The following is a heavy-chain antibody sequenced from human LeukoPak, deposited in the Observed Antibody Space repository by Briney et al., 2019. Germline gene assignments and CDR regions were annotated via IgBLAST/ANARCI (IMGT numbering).Heavy chain of an antibody. J-gene: IGHJ4*02. CDR1: GGTFSSYA. V-gene: IGHV1-69*06. CDR3: ARRGRYSPHRFDY. CDR2: IIPIFGTA. D-gene: IGHD3-10*01. Sequence: GASVKVSCKASGGTFSSYAISWVRQAPGQGLEWMGGIIPIFGTANYAQKFQGRVTITADKSTSTAYMELSSLRSEDTAVYYCARRGRYSPHRFDYWGQGTLVTVSS.